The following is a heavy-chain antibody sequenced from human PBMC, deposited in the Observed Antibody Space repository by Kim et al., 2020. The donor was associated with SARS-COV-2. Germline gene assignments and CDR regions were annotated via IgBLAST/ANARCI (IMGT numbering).Heavy chain of an antibody. Sequence: VSVKSRITINPDTSKNQFSLQLNSVTPEDTAVYYCARDLEWLRDFYGMDVWGQGTTVTVSS. J-gene: IGHJ6*02. V-gene: IGHV6-1*01. CDR3: ARDLEWLRDFYGMDV. D-gene: IGHD5-12*01.